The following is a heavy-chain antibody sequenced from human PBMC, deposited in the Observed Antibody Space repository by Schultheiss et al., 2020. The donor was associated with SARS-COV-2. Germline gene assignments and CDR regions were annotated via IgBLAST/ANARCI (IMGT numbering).Heavy chain of an antibody. CDR2: IYYSGST. V-gene: IGHV4-39*01. D-gene: IGHD4-17*01. Sequence: SETLSLTCTVSGGSISSSSYYWGWIRQPPGKGLEWIGSIYYSGSTYYNPSLKSRVTISVDTSKNQFSLKLSSVTAADTAVYYCARGLPTTVTTHEADVWGQGTTVTVSS. CDR3: ARGLPTTVTTHEADV. CDR1: GGSISSSSYY. J-gene: IGHJ6*02.